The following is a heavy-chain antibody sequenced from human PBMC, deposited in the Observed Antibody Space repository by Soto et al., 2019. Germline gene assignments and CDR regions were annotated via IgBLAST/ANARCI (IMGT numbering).Heavy chain of an antibody. J-gene: IGHJ4*02. V-gene: IGHV4-59*08. CDR3: AILTTVTTY. CDR2: IYYSGST. D-gene: IGHD4-17*01. Sequence: PSETLSLTCTVSGGSISSYYWSWIRQPPGKGLEWIGYIYYSGSTNYNPSLKSRVTISVDTSKNQFSLKLNSMTAADTAVYYCAILTTVTTYWGQGTLVTVSS. CDR1: GGSISSYY.